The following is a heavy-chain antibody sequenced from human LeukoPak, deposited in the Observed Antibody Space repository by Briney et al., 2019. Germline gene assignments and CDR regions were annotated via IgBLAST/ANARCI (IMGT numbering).Heavy chain of an antibody. V-gene: IGHV3-21*01. CDR3: AKGSIAAPSFDY. CDR2: ISSSSSYI. J-gene: IGHJ4*02. D-gene: IGHD6-6*01. Sequence: SSISSSSSYIYYADSVKGRFTISRDNAKNSLYLQMNSLRAEDTAVYYCAKGSIAAPSFDYWGQGTLVTVSS.